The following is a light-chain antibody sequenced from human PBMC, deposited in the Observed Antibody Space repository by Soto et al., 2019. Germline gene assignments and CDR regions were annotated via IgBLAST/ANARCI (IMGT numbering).Light chain of an antibody. CDR2: QIS. V-gene: IGKV2-24*01. CDR1: ESLVHSDGNTY. J-gene: IGKJ1*01. CDR3: MQVTHCPRT. Sequence: DVVLTQTPLSSPVNLGQPASISCRSSESLVHSDGNTYLSWLQQRPGQPPRLLIYQISNRFSGVPDRFSGSGAGTDCTLKISRGEPEDVGVYYFMQVTHCPRTFGQGTKVEI.